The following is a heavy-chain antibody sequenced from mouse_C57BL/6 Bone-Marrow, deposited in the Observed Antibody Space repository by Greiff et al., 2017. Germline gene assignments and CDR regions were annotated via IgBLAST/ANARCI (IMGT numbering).Heavy chain of an antibody. D-gene: IGHD1-1*01. V-gene: IGHV3-6*01. Sequence: DVQLQESGPGLVKPSQSLSLTCSVTGYSITSGYYWNWIRQFPGNKLEWMGYISYDGSNNYNPSLKNRIPITRDTSKNQFFLKLNSVTTEDTATYYCARDVPLYDYGSSYGYFDVWGTGTTVTVSS. J-gene: IGHJ1*03. CDR3: ARDVPLYDYGSSYGYFDV. CDR2: ISYDGSN. CDR1: GYSITSGYY.